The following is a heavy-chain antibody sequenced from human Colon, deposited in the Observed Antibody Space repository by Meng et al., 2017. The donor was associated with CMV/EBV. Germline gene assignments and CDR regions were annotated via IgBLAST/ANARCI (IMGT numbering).Heavy chain of an antibody. CDR3: AKREASASLDY. J-gene: IGHJ4*02. Sequence: SCAASGFTFSFYGMSWVRQAPGKGLEWVAFIRFDAKEQYYSDSVKGRFTISRDNAMSTLYLHMDGLRPDDTAVYYCAKREASASLDYWGQGTLVTVSS. V-gene: IGHV3-30*02. CDR1: GFTFSFYG. CDR2: IRFDAKEQ. D-gene: IGHD5-24*01.